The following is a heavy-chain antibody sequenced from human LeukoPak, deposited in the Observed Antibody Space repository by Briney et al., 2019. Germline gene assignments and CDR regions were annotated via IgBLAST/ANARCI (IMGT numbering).Heavy chain of an antibody. V-gene: IGHV4-30-2*01. J-gene: IGHJ4*02. Sequence: PSETLSLTCTVSGGSISSGGYYWSWIRQPPGKGLEWIGYIYHSGSTYYNPSLKSRVTISVDRSKNQFSLKLSSVSAADTAVYYCARDGGPGFDYWGQGTLVTVSS. CDR2: IYHSGST. CDR1: GGSISSGGYY. D-gene: IGHD3-16*01. CDR3: ARDGGPGFDY.